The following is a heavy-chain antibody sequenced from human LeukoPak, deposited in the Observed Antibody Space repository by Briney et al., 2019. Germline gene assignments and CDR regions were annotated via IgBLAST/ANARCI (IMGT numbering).Heavy chain of an antibody. J-gene: IGHJ4*02. CDR3: TRVYSSSWYYFDY. CDR1: GFTFNNYA. Sequence: GGSLRLSCAASGFTFNNYAMHWVRQAPGKGLEWVAVISYDGSNKFYADSVKGRFTISRDNSKNTLYLQMNSLRAEDTAVYYCTRVYSSSWYYFDYWGQGTLVTVSS. V-gene: IGHV3-30-3*01. CDR2: ISYDGSNK. D-gene: IGHD6-13*01.